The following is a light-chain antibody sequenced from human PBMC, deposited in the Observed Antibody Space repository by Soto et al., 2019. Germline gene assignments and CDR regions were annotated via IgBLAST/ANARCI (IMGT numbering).Light chain of an antibody. V-gene: IGKV3-15*01. CDR3: HQYTNWLALT. Sequence: EIVMTQSPATLSVSPGERATLSCRASQSVSSNLAWYQQKPGQAPRLLIYGASTRATGIPARFSGSGSGTEFTLTISSLQSEDSAVYYCHQYTNWLALTFGGGTKVDIK. CDR1: QSVSSN. J-gene: IGKJ4*01. CDR2: GAS.